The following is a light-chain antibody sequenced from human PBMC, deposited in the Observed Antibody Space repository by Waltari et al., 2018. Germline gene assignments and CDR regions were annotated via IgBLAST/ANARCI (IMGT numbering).Light chain of an antibody. J-gene: IGKJ4*01. Sequence: EIVMTQSPATLSVSPGERATIACRASQRVSNNLAWYQQKPGQAPRLLIYGASTRATGIPARCSGRGSGTEFTLTISSLQSEDFAVYFCQQYNNWPLTFGGGTKVEIK. V-gene: IGKV3-15*01. CDR3: QQYNNWPLT. CDR1: QRVSNN. CDR2: GAS.